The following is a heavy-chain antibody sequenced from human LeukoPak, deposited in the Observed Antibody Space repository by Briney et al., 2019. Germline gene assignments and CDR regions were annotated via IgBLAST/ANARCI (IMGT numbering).Heavy chain of an antibody. D-gene: IGHD2-2*01. CDR2: IPYDGSQN. CDR3: TREGRFKAQHLFDY. J-gene: IGHJ4*02. Sequence: EGSLRLSCAASDFPFIGYTMHWVRQAPGKGLEWVAGIPYDGSQNSYADSVKGRFSISRDNSKSALYLQLSSLRPEDTAVYYCTREGRFKAQHLFDYWGQGTMVTVSS. V-gene: IGHV3-30*04. CDR1: DFPFIGYT.